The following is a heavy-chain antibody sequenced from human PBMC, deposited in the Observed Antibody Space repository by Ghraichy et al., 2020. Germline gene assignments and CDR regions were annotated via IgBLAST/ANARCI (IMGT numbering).Heavy chain of an antibody. D-gene: IGHD6-19*01. CDR3: AKDHRRQWLVCELDY. CDR2: ISGSGGST. J-gene: IGHJ4*02. Sequence: GGSLRLSCAASGFTFSSYAMSWVRQAPGKGLEWVSAISGSGGSTYYADSVKGRFTISRDNSKNTLYLQMNSLRAEDTAVYYCAKDHRRQWLVCELDYWGQGTLVTVSS. CDR1: GFTFSSYA. V-gene: IGHV3-23*01.